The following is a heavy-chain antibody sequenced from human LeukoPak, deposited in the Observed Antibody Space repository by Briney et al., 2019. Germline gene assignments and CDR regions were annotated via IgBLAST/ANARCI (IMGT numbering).Heavy chain of an antibody. CDR3: ARTFDWQFDY. CDR1: GGSFSGYY. J-gene: IGHJ4*02. V-gene: IGHV4-34*01. D-gene: IGHD3-9*01. Sequence: SETLSLSCAVYGGSFSGYYWSWIRQPPGKGLEWIGEINHSGSTNYNPSLKSRVTISVDTSKNQFSLKLSSVTAADTAVYYCARTFDWQFDYWGQGTLVTVSS. CDR2: INHSGST.